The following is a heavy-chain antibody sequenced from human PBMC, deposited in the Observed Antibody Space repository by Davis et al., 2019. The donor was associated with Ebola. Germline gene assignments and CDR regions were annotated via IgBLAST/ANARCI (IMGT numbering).Heavy chain of an antibody. V-gene: IGHV3-66*01. CDR1: GFTFSSYG. Sequence: GESLKISCAASGFTFSSYGMHWVRQAPGKGLEWVSIIYSGGSTDYADSVKGRFTISRDSSKNTLYLQMNSLRAEDTAVYYCARETRRITIFGVVTRGQGTLVTVSS. J-gene: IGHJ4*02. CDR3: ARETRRITIFGVVT. D-gene: IGHD3-3*01. CDR2: IYSGGST.